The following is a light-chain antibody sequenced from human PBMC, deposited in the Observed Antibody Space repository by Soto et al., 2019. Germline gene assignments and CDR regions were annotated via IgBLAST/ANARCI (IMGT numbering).Light chain of an antibody. J-gene: IGLJ1*01. CDR3: CSYTTTTSLV. Sequence: HSVLTQPASVSGSPGDAITISCTGTSSDVGHYNYVSWYQQHPGNAPKLVIYDVSIRASGVSDRFSGSKSGNTASLTISGLQAEDEADYYCCSYTTTTSLVFGTGTKVTV. CDR2: DVS. CDR1: SSDVGHYNY. V-gene: IGLV2-14*03.